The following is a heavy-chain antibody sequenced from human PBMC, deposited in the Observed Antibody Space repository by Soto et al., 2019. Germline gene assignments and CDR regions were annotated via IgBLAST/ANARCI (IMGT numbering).Heavy chain of an antibody. Sequence: ASETLSLTCTVSGGSISSYYWSWIRQPPGKGLEWIGYIYYSGSTNYNPSLKSRVTISVDTSKNQFSLKLSSVTAADTAVYYCARHLIVGYRHDWFDPWGQGTLVTVSS. CDR3: ARHLIVGYRHDWFDP. D-gene: IGHD3-16*02. V-gene: IGHV4-59*08. CDR2: IYYSGST. CDR1: GGSISSYY. J-gene: IGHJ5*02.